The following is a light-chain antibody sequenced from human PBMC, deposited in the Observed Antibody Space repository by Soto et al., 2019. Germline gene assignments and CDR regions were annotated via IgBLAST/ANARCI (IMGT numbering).Light chain of an antibody. CDR3: CSYAGSSTWV. Sequence: QSALTQPASVSGSPGQSITISCTGTTSDIGSYNLVSWYQQHPGKVPKIIIYEASKRPSGAPYRFSGSKSGNTASLTICGLQAEDEADYYCCSYAGSSTWVFGTGTKLTVL. J-gene: IGLJ1*01. V-gene: IGLV2-23*01. CDR2: EAS. CDR1: TSDIGSYNL.